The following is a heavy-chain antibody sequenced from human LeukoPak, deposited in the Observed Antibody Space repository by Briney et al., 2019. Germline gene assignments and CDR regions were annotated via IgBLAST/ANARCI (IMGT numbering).Heavy chain of an antibody. CDR1: GGSISSYY. D-gene: IGHD1-7*01. J-gene: IGHJ6*03. CDR2: IYYSGST. V-gene: IGHV4-59*01. Sequence: PSETLSLTCTVSGGSISSYYWSWIRQPPGKGLEWIGYIYYSGSTNYIPSLKSRVTISVDTSKNQFSLKLSSVTAADTAVYYCARIYITGTTLWSSYYYYYMDVWGKGTTVTVSS. CDR3: ARIYITGTTLWSSYYYYYMDV.